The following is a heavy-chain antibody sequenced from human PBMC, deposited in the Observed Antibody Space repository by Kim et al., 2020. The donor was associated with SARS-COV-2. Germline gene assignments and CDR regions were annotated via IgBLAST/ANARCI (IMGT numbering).Heavy chain of an antibody. D-gene: IGHD2-2*03. J-gene: IGHJ4*02. Sequence: GGSLRLSCAASGFTFSNYAMHWVRQAPGKGLQWLAVISNDGSHEYYADSVKGRFTISRDNSKKILYLQMNSVRSEDTAVYYCASGYCGSNSCYGPFDYWGQGTLVTVSS. CDR1: GFTFSNYA. CDR2: ISNDGSHE. CDR3: ASGYCGSNSCYGPFDY. V-gene: IGHV3-30*04.